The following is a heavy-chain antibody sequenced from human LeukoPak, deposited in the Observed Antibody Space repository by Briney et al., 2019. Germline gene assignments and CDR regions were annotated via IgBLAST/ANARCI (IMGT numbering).Heavy chain of an antibody. CDR2: IYYSGST. CDR3: ARDQGYDSSGYYSPFQH. D-gene: IGHD3-22*01. CDR1: GGSISSGDYY. J-gene: IGHJ1*01. V-gene: IGHV4-30-4*01. Sequence: SETLSLTCTVSGGSISSGDYYWSWIRQPPGKGLEWIGYIYYSGSTYYNPSLKSRVTISVDTSKNQFSLKLSSVTAADTAVYYCARDQGYDSSGYYSPFQHWGQGTLVTVSS.